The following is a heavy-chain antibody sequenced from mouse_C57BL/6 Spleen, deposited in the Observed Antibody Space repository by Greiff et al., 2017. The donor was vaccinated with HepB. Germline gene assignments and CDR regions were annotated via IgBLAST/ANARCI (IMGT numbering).Heavy chain of an antibody. Sequence: VQLVESGAELARPGASVKLSCKASGYTFTSYGISWVKQRTGQGLEWIGEIYPRSGNTYYNEKFKGKATLTADKSSSTAYMELRSLTSEDSAVYFCARWGVTTVVADYWGQGTTLTVSS. D-gene: IGHD1-1*01. V-gene: IGHV1-81*01. CDR2: IYPRSGNT. CDR1: GYTFTSYG. CDR3: ARWGVTTVVADY. J-gene: IGHJ2*01.